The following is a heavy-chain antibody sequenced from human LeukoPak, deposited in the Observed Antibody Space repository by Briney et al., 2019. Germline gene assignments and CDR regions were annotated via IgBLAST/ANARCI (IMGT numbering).Heavy chain of an antibody. CDR1: GGSISSGGYY. D-gene: IGHD2-2*01. V-gene: IGHV4-39*01. Sequence: SETLSLTCTVSGGSISSGGYYWSWIRQPPGKGLEWIGSIYYSGSTYYNPSLKSRVTISVDTSKNQFSLKLSSVTAADTAVYYCARASGYCSSTSCLNWLDPWGQGTLVTVSS. CDR2: IYYSGST. J-gene: IGHJ5*02. CDR3: ARASGYCSSTSCLNWLDP.